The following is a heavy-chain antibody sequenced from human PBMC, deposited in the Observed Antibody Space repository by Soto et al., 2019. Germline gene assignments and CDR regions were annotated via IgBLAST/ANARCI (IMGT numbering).Heavy chain of an antibody. J-gene: IGHJ5*02. Sequence: SETLSLTCTVSGGSITSSSYYWGWIRQPPGKGLEWIGNIYYSGSTYYNPSLKSRVTISVDTSKNQFSLKLNSVTAADTAVYYCARTSYDSSGTAADPWGQGTLVS. D-gene: IGHD3-22*01. CDR3: ARTSYDSSGTAADP. CDR2: IYYSGST. V-gene: IGHV4-39*07. CDR1: GGSITSSSYY.